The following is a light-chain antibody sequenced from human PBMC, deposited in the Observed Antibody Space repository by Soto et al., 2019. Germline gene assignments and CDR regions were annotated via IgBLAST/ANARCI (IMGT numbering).Light chain of an antibody. CDR1: LSVFSY. V-gene: IGKV3-15*01. CDR2: GVS. J-gene: IGKJ1*01. Sequence: DIVLTQSPATLSLSPGERATLSCRASLSVFSYLAWYKQKPGQAPRIIISGVSTRATGVPARLRGSGSGKEFTLNISRLQSEEGAVDYGQQYNNWPPGFVQGTKVDIK. CDR3: QQYNNWPPG.